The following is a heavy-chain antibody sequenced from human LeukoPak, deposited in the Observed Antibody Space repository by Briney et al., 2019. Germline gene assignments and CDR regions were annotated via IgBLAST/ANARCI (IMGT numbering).Heavy chain of an antibody. J-gene: IGHJ3*01. D-gene: IGHD3-22*01. Sequence: ASVKVSCKASGYTFTGYYMHWVRQAPGQGLEWMGWINPNSGGTNYAQKFQGRVTMTRDTSISTAYMELSRLRSDDTAVYYCARGGFYYYDSSGYYYQAWGQGTMVTVSS. CDR3: ARGGFYYYDSSGYYYQA. CDR1: GYTFTGYY. V-gene: IGHV1-2*02. CDR2: INPNSGGT.